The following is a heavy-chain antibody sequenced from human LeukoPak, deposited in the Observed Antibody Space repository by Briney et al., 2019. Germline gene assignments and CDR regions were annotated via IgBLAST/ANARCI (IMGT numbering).Heavy chain of an antibody. D-gene: IGHD2-2*01. CDR3: AKDMGYCSSATCYGLDY. J-gene: IGHJ4*02. V-gene: IGHV3-48*01. CDR1: GFTLSSYS. CDR2: ISSSSNTI. Sequence: GGSLRLSCAASGFTLSSYSFNWVRQAPGKGLDWVSYISSSSNTIYYADSVKGRFTISRDNSKNTLFLQMNSLRAEDTAIYYCAKDMGYCSSATCYGLDYWGQGTLVTVSS.